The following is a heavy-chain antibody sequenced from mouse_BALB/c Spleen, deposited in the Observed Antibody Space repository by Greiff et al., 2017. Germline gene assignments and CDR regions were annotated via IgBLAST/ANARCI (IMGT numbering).Heavy chain of an antibody. CDR1: GFTFSSYG. D-gene: IGHD1-1*01. Sequence: DVHLVESGGDLVKPGGSLKLSCAASGFTFSSYGMSWVRQTPDKRLEWVATISSGGSYTYYPDSVKGRFTISRDNAKNTLYLQMSSLKSEDTAMYYCARRGSRHWYFDVWGAGTTVTVSS. CDR3: ARRGSRHWYFDV. J-gene: IGHJ1*01. V-gene: IGHV5-6*01. CDR2: ISSGGSYT.